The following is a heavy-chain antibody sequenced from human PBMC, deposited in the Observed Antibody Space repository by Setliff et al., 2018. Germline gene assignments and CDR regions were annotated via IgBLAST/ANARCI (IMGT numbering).Heavy chain of an antibody. Sequence: GASVKVSCKASGYTFTSHDINWVRQATGQGLEWMGWMNPNNGNTGCVQKFQGRLTMTRNTSISTAYMELSSLRSDDTGVYYCARDGSAFFYQNWGQGSLVTVSS. CDR3: ARDGSAFFYQN. CDR2: MNPNNGNT. CDR1: GYTFTSHD. D-gene: IGHD1-26*01. J-gene: IGHJ4*02. V-gene: IGHV1-8*01.